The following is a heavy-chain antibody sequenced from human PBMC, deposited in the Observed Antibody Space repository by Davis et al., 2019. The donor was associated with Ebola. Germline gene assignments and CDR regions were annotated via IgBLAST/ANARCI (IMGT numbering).Heavy chain of an antibody. CDR3: TEQQLLD. D-gene: IGHD6-13*01. J-gene: IGHJ4*02. CDR2: MYAVGNT. Sequence: GESLKLSCAASGFSVSANYMIWVRQAPGKGLEWVSLMYAVGNTFYADSVKGRFTISSDNSKNTLYLQMNSLRAEDTAVYYCTEQQLLDWGQGTLVTVSS. V-gene: IGHV3-53*05. CDR1: GFSVSANY.